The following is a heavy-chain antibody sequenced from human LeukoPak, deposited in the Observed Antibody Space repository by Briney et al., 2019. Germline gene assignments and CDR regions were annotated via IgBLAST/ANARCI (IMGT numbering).Heavy chain of an antibody. Sequence: SVKVSCEASGGTFSSYAISWVRQAPGQGLEWMGGIIPIFGTANYAQKLQGRVTITADESTSTAYMELSSLRSEDTAVYYCARGKRGLSSSCDYWGQGTLVTVSS. CDR1: GGTFSSYA. D-gene: IGHD6-6*01. V-gene: IGHV1-69*13. J-gene: IGHJ4*02. CDR3: ARGKRGLSSSCDY. CDR2: IIPIFGTA.